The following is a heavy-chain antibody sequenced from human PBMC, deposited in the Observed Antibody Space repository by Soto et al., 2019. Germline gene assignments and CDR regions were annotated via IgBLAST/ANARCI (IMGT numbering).Heavy chain of an antibody. CDR1: GYTFTSYD. CDR3: ARGPTYDIWSPYLMTEKNSYYYYMDV. D-gene: IGHD3-3*01. V-gene: IGHV1-8*01. CDR2: MNPNSGDT. J-gene: IGHJ6*03. Sequence: ASVKVSCKASGYTFTSYDINWVRQAAGQGLEYMGWMNPNSGDTGYAQKFQGRVTMTRDTSITTAYMELSSLRSEDTAVYYCARGPTYDIWSPYLMTEKNSYYYYMDVWGKGTTVTVSS.